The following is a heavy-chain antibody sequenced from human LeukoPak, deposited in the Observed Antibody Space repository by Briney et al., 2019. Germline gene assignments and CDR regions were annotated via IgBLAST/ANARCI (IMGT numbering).Heavy chain of an antibody. Sequence: GGSLRLSCAASGFTFSSYAMNWVRQAPGKGLEWVSAISGGGVTTCYADSVKGRFAISRDNSKNTLYLQMNSLRAEDTAVYYCAKARAVWYFDLWGRGTLVTVSS. CDR2: ISGGGVTT. CDR3: AKARAVWYFDL. J-gene: IGHJ2*01. V-gene: IGHV3-23*01. CDR1: GFTFSSYA. D-gene: IGHD6-19*01.